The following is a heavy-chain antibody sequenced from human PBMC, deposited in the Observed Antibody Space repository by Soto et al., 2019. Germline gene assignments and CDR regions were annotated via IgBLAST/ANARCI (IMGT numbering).Heavy chain of an antibody. CDR3: ARDLYSSSARYFDY. J-gene: IGHJ4*02. Sequence: EVQLVESGGGLVKPGGSLRLSCAASGFTFSSYSMNWVRQAPGKGLEWVSSISSSSSYIYYADSEKGRFTISRDKAKNSLYLQMNSLRAEDTAVYYCARDLYSSSARYFDYWGQGTLVTVSS. V-gene: IGHV3-21*01. D-gene: IGHD6-6*01. CDR1: GFTFSSYS. CDR2: ISSSSSYI.